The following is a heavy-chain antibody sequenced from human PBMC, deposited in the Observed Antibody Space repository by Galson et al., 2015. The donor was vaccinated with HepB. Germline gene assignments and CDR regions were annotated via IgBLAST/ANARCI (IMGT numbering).Heavy chain of an antibody. Sequence: SLRLSCAASGFSFSSYAMHWVRQAPGKGLEWVAVISYDRSNTYYADSVKGRLTISRDNSKNTLYLQMTSLGAEDTAVYYCARGFTMIVVITTDFGMDVWGQGTTVTVSS. D-gene: IGHD3-22*01. CDR1: GFSFSSYA. CDR3: ARGFTMIVVITTDFGMDV. J-gene: IGHJ6*02. V-gene: IGHV3-30*04. CDR2: ISYDRSNT.